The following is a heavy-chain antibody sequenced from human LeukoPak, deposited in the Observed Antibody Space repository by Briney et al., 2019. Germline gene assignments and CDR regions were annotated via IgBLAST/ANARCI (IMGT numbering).Heavy chain of an antibody. CDR3: ARDQYYYGSGRLAFGDYFDY. J-gene: IGHJ4*02. D-gene: IGHD3-10*01. CDR1: GYTFTGYY. V-gene: IGHV1-2*02. Sequence: ASVKVSCKASGYTFTGYYMHWVRQAPGQGLEWMGWINPNSVGTNYAQKFQGRVTMTRDTSISTAYMELSRLRSDDTAVYYCARDQYYYGSGRLAFGDYFDYWGQGTLVTVSS. CDR2: INPNSVGT.